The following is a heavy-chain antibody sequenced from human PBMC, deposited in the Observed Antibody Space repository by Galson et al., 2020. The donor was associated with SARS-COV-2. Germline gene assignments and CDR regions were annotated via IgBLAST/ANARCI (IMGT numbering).Heavy chain of an antibody. D-gene: IGHD3-3*01. Sequence: GGSLRLSCAASGFTFSSYAMHWVRQAPGKGLEWVAVISYDASTQYYAESVKGRFTISRDNSKNTLYLQMSSLRAEDTAVYYCARDGLYYDFWSGYLHPERYYYYYMDVWGKGTTVTVSS. V-gene: IGHV3-30-3*01. CDR3: ARDGLYYDFWSGYLHPERYYYYYMDV. CDR2: ISYDASTQ. J-gene: IGHJ6*03. CDR1: GFTFSSYA.